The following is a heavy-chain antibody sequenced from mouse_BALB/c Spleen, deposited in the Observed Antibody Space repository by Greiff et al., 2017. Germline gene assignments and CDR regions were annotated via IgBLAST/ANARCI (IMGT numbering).Heavy chain of an antibody. CDR1: GYTFTSYW. D-gene: IGHD2-1*01. V-gene: IGHV1S81*02. CDR2: INPSNGRT. Sequence: QVQLQQPGAELVKPGASVKLSCTASGYTFTSYWMHWVKQRPGQGLEWIGEINPSNGRTNYNEKFKSKATLTVDKSSSTAYMKLSSLTSEDSAVYYCATIYYGNYVNAMDYWGQGTSVTVSS. CDR3: ATIYYGNYVNAMDY. J-gene: IGHJ4*01.